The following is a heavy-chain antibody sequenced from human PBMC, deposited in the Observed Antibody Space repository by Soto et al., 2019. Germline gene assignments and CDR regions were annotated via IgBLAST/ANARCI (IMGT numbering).Heavy chain of an antibody. V-gene: IGHV1-69*12. CDR1: GGTFSSYA. Sequence: QVQLVQSGAEVKKPGSSVKVSCKASGGTFSSYAISWVRQAPGQGLEWMGGIIPIFGTANYAQKFQGRVTITADESTSTAYMELSSLSSEDTAVYYCARDGRGYCSGGSCPFDYWGQGTLVTVSS. CDR2: IIPIFGTA. J-gene: IGHJ4*02. D-gene: IGHD2-15*01. CDR3: ARDGRGYCSGGSCPFDY.